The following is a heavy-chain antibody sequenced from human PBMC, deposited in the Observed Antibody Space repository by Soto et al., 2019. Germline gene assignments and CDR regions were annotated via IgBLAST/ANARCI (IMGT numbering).Heavy chain of an antibody. D-gene: IGHD2-2*01. CDR2: LNPNTGAT. CDR1: EYTFTDNY. V-gene: IGHV1-2*02. J-gene: IGHJ4*02. Sequence: ASVKVSCKTSEYTFTDNYIYWLRQAPGQGLEWMGWLNPNTGATDFAQRFQGRVTLTSDTSISTAYMALSRLTSDDTAVYYCARKSCSSTSCFYDYWGPGTLVTVSS. CDR3: ARKSCSSTSCFYDY.